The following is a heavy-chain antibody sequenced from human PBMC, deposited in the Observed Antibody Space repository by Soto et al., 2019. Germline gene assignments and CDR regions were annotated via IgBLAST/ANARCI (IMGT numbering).Heavy chain of an antibody. CDR1: GGSISSYY. J-gene: IGHJ5*02. V-gene: IGHV4-59*01. D-gene: IGHD3-22*01. CDR3: ARHSVASSGYYARGCFDP. Sequence: ETLSLTCTVSGGSISSYYWSWIRQPPGKGLEWIGYIYYSGSTHYNPSLKSRVTISVDTSKNQSSLKPSSVTAADTAVYYCARHSVASSGYYARGCFDPWGQGTLVTVSS. CDR2: IYYSGST.